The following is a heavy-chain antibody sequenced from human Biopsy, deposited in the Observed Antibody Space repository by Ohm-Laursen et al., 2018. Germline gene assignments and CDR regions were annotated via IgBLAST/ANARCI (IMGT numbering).Heavy chain of an antibody. D-gene: IGHD6-6*01. CDR2: MIPSNGKT. CDR1: GYSFSTYD. CDR3: ARGYSRRVSIFEASIYWFDT. V-gene: IGHV1-8*01. J-gene: IGHJ5*02. Sequence: SVKVSCKASGYSFSTYDVNWVRQARGQGLEWMGWMIPSNGKTGYAQRFQGRVTLTMNTSISTAYMELSGLRSEDTAVYFCARGYSRRVSIFEASIYWFDTWGQGTLVTVSS.